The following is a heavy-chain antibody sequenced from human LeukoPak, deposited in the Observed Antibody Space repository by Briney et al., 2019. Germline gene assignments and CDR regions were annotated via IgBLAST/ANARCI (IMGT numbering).Heavy chain of an antibody. Sequence: GGSLRLSCAAPGFTLSSYEMNWVRQAPGKGLEWVSYISSSSSTIYYADSVKGRFTISRDNAKNSLYLQMNSLRAEDTAVYYCARYAFIGGFDYWGQGTLVTVSS. CDR1: GFTLSSYE. D-gene: IGHD3-16*01. CDR2: ISSSSSTI. J-gene: IGHJ4*02. CDR3: ARYAFIGGFDY. V-gene: IGHV3-48*03.